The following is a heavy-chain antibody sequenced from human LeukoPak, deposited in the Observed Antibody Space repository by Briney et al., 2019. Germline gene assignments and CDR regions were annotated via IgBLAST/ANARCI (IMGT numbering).Heavy chain of an antibody. CDR1: GGTFSSYA. V-gene: IGHV1-69*05. CDR3: ARDAIAWNPGIYYYYMDV. D-gene: IGHD1-1*01. Sequence: SVKVSCKASGGTFSSYAISWVRQAPGQGLEWMGGIIPIFGTANYAQKFQGRVTITTDESTSTGYMELSSLTSEDTAVYYCARDAIAWNPGIYYYYMDVWGKGTTVTVSS. J-gene: IGHJ6*03. CDR2: IIPIFGTA.